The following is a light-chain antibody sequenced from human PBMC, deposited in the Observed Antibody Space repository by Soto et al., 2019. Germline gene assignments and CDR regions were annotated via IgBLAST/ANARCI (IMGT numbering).Light chain of an antibody. Sequence: ELSQPPSVSVAPGQTARITCGGHKIGTKNVHWFQQKPGQAPVLVVSDDDDRPSGIPERFSGSNSGNTATLTISRVEAGDEADYYCQVWDSSSDHYVFGTGTKVTVL. CDR1: KIGTKN. CDR3: QVWDSSSDHYV. V-gene: IGLV3-21*02. CDR2: DDD. J-gene: IGLJ1*01.